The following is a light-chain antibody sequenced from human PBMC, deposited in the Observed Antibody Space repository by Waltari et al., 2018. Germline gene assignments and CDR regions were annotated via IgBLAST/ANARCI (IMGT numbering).Light chain of an antibody. CDR2: FND. J-gene: IGLJ2*01. CDR3: AVWDDSLNGLI. Sequence: QSVLTQPPSASGTPGQRVTISCSGSSSNIGKNTVNWYQQLPGTAPKLVIYFNDQRPSWVPDRFSGSKSGTSASLAISGLQSEDEADFHCAVWDDSLNGLIFGGGTKLTVL. CDR1: SSNIGKNT. V-gene: IGLV1-44*01.